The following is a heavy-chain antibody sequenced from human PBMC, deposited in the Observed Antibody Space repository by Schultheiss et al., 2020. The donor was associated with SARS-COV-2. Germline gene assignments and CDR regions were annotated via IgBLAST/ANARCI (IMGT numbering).Heavy chain of an antibody. D-gene: IGHD4-23*01. Sequence: SETLSLTCAVYGGSFSGYYWSWIRQPPGKGLEWIGYIYYSGSTNYNPSLKSRVTISVDTSKNQFSLKLSSVTAADTAVYYCAREWVGTVVMSSISSPPGLDYWGQGTLVTVSS. CDR1: GGSFSGYY. V-gene: IGHV4-59*01. J-gene: IGHJ4*02. CDR2: IYYSGST. CDR3: AREWVGTVVMSSISSPPGLDY.